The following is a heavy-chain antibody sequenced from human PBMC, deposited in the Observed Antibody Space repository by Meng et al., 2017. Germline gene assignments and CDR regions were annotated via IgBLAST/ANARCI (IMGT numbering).Heavy chain of an antibody. D-gene: IGHD3-10*01. CDR1: EGSFSSYA. V-gene: IGHV1-69*06. J-gene: IGHJ3*02. Sequence: QVQSGAEVKKAGSSVKVSGKCSEGSFSSYAISWMRQAPGQGLEWMGVIIPIFGTANYAQKFQGRVTITAYKSTSTAYMELSSLRSEDTAVYYCARGPTGGAFDIWGQGTMVTVSS. CDR2: IIPIFGTA. CDR3: ARGPTGGAFDI.